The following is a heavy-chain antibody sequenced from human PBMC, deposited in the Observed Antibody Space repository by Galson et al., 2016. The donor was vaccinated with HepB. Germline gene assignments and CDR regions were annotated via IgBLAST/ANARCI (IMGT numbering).Heavy chain of an antibody. Sequence: SETLSLTCSVSGGSVSNNYYSWSWIRQPPGKGLEWIGYIYYSGSSNYNPSLKSRVTISVDTSKNQFSLKLSSVTAADTAVYFCARDQGGYFDLWGRGALVTVSS. J-gene: IGHJ2*01. CDR3: ARDQGGYFDL. V-gene: IGHV4-61*01. CDR2: IYYSGSS. CDR1: GGSVSNNYYS.